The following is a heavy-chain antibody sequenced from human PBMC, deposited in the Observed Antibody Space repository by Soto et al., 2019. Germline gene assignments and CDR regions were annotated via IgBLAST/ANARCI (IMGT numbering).Heavy chain of an antibody. D-gene: IGHD2-2*01. CDR2: ISSSSSYI. Sequence: LRLSCAASGFTFSSYSMNWVRQAPGKGLEWVSSISSSSSYIYYADSVKGRFTISRDNAKNSLYLQMNSLRAEDTAVYYCARRPGYCSSTSCYYSWFDTWGQGTLVTVSS. V-gene: IGHV3-21*01. CDR1: GFTFSSYS. CDR3: ARRPGYCSSTSCYYSWFDT. J-gene: IGHJ5*02.